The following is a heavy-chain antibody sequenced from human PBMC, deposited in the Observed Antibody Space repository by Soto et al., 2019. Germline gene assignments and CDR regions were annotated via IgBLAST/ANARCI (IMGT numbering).Heavy chain of an antibody. Sequence: GTLSLTCTVSGGSVSSGSYYWSWIRQPPGKGLEWIGYIYYSGSTNYNPSLKSRVTISVDTSKNQFSLKLSSVTAADTAVYYCASLSRPSTVDSYYFDDWGQGTLVTVSS. V-gene: IGHV4-61*01. J-gene: IGHJ4*02. D-gene: IGHD3-9*01. CDR2: IYYSGST. CDR3: ASLSRPSTVDSYYFDD. CDR1: GGSVSSGSYY.